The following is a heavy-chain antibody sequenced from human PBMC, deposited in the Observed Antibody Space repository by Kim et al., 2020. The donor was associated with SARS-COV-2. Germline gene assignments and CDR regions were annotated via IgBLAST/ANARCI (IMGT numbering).Heavy chain of an antibody. D-gene: IGHD1-1*01. CDR3: ARESARSTGTDFDY. J-gene: IGHJ4*02. Sequence: YSEKLQGRGTITRDASASTAYMELSSLRSEDTALYYGARESARSTGTDFDYWGQGTLVTVSS. V-gene: IGHV1-3*01.